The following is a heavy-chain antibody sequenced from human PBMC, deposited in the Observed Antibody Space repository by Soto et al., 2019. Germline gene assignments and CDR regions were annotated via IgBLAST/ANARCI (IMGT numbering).Heavy chain of an antibody. CDR3: ARDSGSSWYFGMDV. CDR1: GFTFGNYP. V-gene: IGHV3-30-3*01. J-gene: IGHJ6*02. Sequence: QVQLVESGGGVVKLGRSWRLSFAASGFTFGNYPMPGVGQAQGRGLGWVAVISHDGNNKYYADSVKGRFTISRDSSKNTLYLQMNSLRVEDTAVYSCARDSGSSWYFGMDVWGQGTTVTVSS. D-gene: IGHD6-13*01. CDR2: ISHDGNNK.